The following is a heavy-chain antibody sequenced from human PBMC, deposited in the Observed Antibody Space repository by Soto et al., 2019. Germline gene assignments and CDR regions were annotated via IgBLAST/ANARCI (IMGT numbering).Heavy chain of an antibody. Sequence: QGQLVQSGAEVKKPGASVKVSCKPSGYTFTSYGITWVRQAPGQGLEWMGWISAYNGNTNYAQKFQGRVTMTTDTSTSTAYMELRSLVSDDTAVYYCASGWFGEFVYQFDYWGQGTLVTVSS. CDR2: ISAYNGNT. J-gene: IGHJ4*02. D-gene: IGHD3-10*01. V-gene: IGHV1-18*01. CDR1: GYTFTSYG. CDR3: ASGWFGEFVYQFDY.